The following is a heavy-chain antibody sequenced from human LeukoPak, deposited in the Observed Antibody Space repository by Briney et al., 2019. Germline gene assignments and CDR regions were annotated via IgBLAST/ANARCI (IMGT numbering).Heavy chain of an antibody. CDR3: ARGDGCNYGWFDP. V-gene: IGHV1-69*05. J-gene: IGHJ5*02. Sequence: SVKVSCKASGGTFSSYAINWVRQAPGQGLEWMGGTIPIFGTANYAQKFQGRVTITTDESTSTAYMELSSLRSEDTAVYYCARGDGCNYGWFDPWGQGTLVTVSS. CDR1: GGTFSSYA. D-gene: IGHD5-24*01. CDR2: TIPIFGTA.